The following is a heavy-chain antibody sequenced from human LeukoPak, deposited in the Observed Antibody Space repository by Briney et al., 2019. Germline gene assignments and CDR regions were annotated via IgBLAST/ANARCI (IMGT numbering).Heavy chain of an antibody. Sequence: SETLSLTCTVSGGSISSYYWSWIRQPPGKGLEWIGYIYYTGSTNYNPSLKSRVTISVDTSKNQFSLKLRSVTAADTAVYYCARDPGAVAGFAAFDIWGQGTMVTVSS. CDR1: GGSISSYY. D-gene: IGHD6-19*01. V-gene: IGHV4-59*12. J-gene: IGHJ3*02. CDR2: IYYTGST. CDR3: ARDPGAVAGFAAFDI.